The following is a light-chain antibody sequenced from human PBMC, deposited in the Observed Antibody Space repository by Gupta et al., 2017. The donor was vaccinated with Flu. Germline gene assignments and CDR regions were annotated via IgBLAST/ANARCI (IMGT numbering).Light chain of an antibody. J-gene: IGLJ3*02. CDR3: AAWDDSLKGWV. CDR1: SSNIGSNT. V-gene: IGLV1-44*01. Sequence: SVLPQPPSASGTPGQRVTISCSGSSSNIGSNTGNWYQQLPGTAPKLLIYSNNQRPSGVPDRFSGSKSGTSASLAIRGLQSEDEADYYCAAWDDSLKGWVFGGGTKLSVL. CDR2: SNN.